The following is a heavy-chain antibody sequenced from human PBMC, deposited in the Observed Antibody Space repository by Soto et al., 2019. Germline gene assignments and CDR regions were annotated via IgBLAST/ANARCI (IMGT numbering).Heavy chain of an antibody. V-gene: IGHV1-2*02. CDR2: INPNSGGT. J-gene: IGHJ4*02. Sequence: QVQLVQSGAEVKKPGASVKVSCKASGYTFTGYYMHWVRQAPGQGLEWMGWINPNSGGTNYAQKFKGRVTMTRDTAISKAYMELSRLRSDDTAVYYCARALPHGSSGWFDYWGQGTLVTVSS. CDR1: GYTFTGYY. CDR3: ARALPHGSSGWFDY. D-gene: IGHD6-19*01.